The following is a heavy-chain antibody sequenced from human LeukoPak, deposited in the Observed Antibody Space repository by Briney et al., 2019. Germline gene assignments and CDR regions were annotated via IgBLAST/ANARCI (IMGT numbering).Heavy chain of an antibody. CDR2: ISGSGGST. CDR3: ARGPRASGYDLYDENGDTAS. J-gene: IGHJ4*02. Sequence: GGSLRLSCAASGFTFSSYAMSWVRRAPGKGLEWVSAISGSGGSTYYADSVKGRFTNSRDNSKNTLYLQMNSLRAEDTAVYYCARGPRASGYDLYDENGDTASGAQGTLVTASS. V-gene: IGHV3-23*01. CDR1: GFTFSSYA. D-gene: IGHD5-12*01.